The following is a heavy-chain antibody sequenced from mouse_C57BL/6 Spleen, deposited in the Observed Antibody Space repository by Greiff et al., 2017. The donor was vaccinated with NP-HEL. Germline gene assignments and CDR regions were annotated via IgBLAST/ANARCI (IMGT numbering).Heavy chain of an antibody. CDR1: GYSFTGYF. V-gene: IGHV1-20*01. CDR3: ASSTSNYVYWYFGV. Sequence: EVQLQQSGPELVKPGDSVKISCKASGYSFTGYFMNWVMQSHGKSLEWIGRINPYNGDTFYNQKFKGKATLTVDKSSSTANMELRSLTSEDSAVYYCASSTSNYVYWYFGVWGTGATVTVSS. J-gene: IGHJ1*03. CDR2: INPYNGDT. D-gene: IGHD2-5*01.